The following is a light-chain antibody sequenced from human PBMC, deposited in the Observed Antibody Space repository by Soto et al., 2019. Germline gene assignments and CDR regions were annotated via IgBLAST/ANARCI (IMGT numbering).Light chain of an antibody. CDR3: QQSYSTPRT. CDR2: WAS. J-gene: IGKJ1*01. CDR1: QSVLYSSNKKNN. V-gene: IGKV4-1*01. Sequence: DIVMTQSPDSLAVSLGERATINCKSSQSVLYSSNKKNNLAWYQQKSGQSPKVLIYWASTRESGVPDRFSGSGSWTDFTLTISSLQAEDAAVYYCQQSYSTPRTFGQGTKVDIK.